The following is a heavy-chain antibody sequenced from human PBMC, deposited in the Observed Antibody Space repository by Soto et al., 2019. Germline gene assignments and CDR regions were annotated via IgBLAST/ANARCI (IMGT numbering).Heavy chain of an antibody. CDR2: IYYSGST. CDR1: GGSISSGVYY. D-gene: IGHD3-22*01. J-gene: IGHJ6*02. Sequence: QVQLQESGPGLVKPSQTLSLTCTVYGGSISSGVYYWSWIRQHPGKGLEWNGYIYYSGSTYYSPSLSSRVTRSVDTSKNQFSLKLSSVTAADTAVYYWARELIDSSGYYYGMDFWGQGTTVTVSS. CDR3: ARELIDSSGYYYGMDF. V-gene: IGHV4-31*03.